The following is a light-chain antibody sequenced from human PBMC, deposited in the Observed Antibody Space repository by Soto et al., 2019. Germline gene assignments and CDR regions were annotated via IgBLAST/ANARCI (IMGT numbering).Light chain of an antibody. J-gene: IGKJ4*01. Sequence: DIVMTQSPDSLAVSLGERATINCKSSQSVLYSSNNKNYLVWYQQKPRQPPKLLLYWASTRESGVPDRFSGSGSGTDFALYISSLQAEVVVVHSSQQSNSFPLTFGGGTKL. CDR3: QQSNSFPLT. V-gene: IGKV4-1*01. CDR2: WAS. CDR1: QSVLYSSNNKNY.